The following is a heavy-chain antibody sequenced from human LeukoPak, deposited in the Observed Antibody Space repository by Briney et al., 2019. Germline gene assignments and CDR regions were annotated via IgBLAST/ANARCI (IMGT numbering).Heavy chain of an antibody. CDR1: RFTFSSFA. Sequence: PGGSLRLSCAASRFTFSSFAMSWVRQAPGKGLEWVSSITGSGGSSYYADSVRGRFTISRDNSKNTLYLQMNSLRADDTAVYYCAKDRGRGEYSSSWYIFDAFDIWGQGTMVTVSS. CDR3: AKDRGRGEYSSSWYIFDAFDI. J-gene: IGHJ3*02. V-gene: IGHV3-23*01. D-gene: IGHD6-13*01. CDR2: ITGSGGSS.